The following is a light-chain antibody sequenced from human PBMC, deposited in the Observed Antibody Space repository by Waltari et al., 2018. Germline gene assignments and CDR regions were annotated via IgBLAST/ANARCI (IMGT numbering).Light chain of an antibody. CDR3: ATWDDSLSGWV. V-gene: IGLV1-47*01. CDR2: RNN. J-gene: IGLJ3*02. CDR1: SSNIGDNY. Sequence: QSVLTQLPSASGTPGQGVTISCSGSSSNIGDNYVYWYQQFPGTSPKLLIHRNNQRPSGVRDRCSGFKSGTSAFLVISGLRSEDEADYHCATWDDSLSGWVFGGGTKVTVL.